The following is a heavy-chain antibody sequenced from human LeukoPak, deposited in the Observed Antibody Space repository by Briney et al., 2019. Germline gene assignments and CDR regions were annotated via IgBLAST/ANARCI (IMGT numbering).Heavy chain of an antibody. CDR1: GYTFTTYA. Sequence: GASVKVSCRASGYTFTTYAMNWVRQAPGQGLEWMGWINTDTGNPMYAQGFTGRFVFSLDTSVRTAYLQISSLKAEDTAVYYCARAQYCSVGRCYSDYWGQGAVVTVSS. V-gene: IGHV7-4-1*02. CDR3: ARAQYCSVGRCYSDY. CDR2: INTDTGNP. J-gene: IGHJ4*02. D-gene: IGHD2-15*01.